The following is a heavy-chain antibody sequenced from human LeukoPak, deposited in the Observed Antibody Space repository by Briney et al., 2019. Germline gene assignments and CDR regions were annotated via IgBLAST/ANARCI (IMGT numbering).Heavy chain of an antibody. CDR1: GFTFSSYA. J-gene: IGHJ5*02. Sequence: PGGSLRLSCAVSGFTFSSYAMTWARQVPGKGLEWVSVISGSGGSTYYADSVKGRFTISRDNSKNTLYLQMNSLRAEDTAVYYCAKDRGVAAAGRGDWFDPWGQGTLVTVSS. CDR2: ISGSGGST. V-gene: IGHV3-23*01. CDR3: AKDRGVAAAGRGDWFDP. D-gene: IGHD6-13*01.